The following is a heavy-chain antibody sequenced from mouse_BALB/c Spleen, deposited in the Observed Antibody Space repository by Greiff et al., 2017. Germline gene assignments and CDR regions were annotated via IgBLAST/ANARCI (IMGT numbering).Heavy chain of an antibody. V-gene: IGHV5-6*01. CDR2: ISSGGSYT. CDR3: ARDGNYAY. CDR1: GFTFSSYG. Sequence: DVQLVESGGDLVKPGGSLKLSCAASGFTFSSYGMSWVRQTPDKRLEWVATISSGGSYTYYPDSVKGRFTISRDNAKNTLYLQMSSLKSEDTAMYYCARDGNYAYWGQGTLVTVSA. J-gene: IGHJ3*01. D-gene: IGHD2-1*01.